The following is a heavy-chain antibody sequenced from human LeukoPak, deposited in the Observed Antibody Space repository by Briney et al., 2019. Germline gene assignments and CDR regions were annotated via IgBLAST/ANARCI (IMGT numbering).Heavy chain of an antibody. CDR2: IIPIYGTT. CDR3: ARGVYCSGGSCYSRGVDWFDP. J-gene: IGHJ5*02. V-gene: IGHV1-69*06. CDR1: GGTFSNYA. D-gene: IGHD2-15*01. Sequence: WASVKVSCKASGGTFSNYAVSWVRQAPGQGLEWMGGIIPIYGTTNYAQKFQGRVTITADKSTSTVYMELSSLRSEDTAVYYCARGVYCSGGSCYSRGVDWFDPWGQGTLVTISS.